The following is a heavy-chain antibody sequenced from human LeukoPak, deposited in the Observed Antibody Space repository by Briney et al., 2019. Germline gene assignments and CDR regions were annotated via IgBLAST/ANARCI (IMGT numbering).Heavy chain of an antibody. CDR2: IYSGGST. V-gene: IGHV3-53*01. D-gene: IGHD5-18*01. J-gene: IGHJ4*02. Sequence: GGSLRLSCAASGFTVSSNYMSWVRQAPGKGLEWVSVIYSGGSTYYADSVKGRFTISRDNSKNTLYLQMNSLRAEDTAVYYCARDLAVSRGYSYGYSGYWGQGTLVTVSS. CDR1: GFTVSSNY. CDR3: ARDLAVSRGYSYGYSGY.